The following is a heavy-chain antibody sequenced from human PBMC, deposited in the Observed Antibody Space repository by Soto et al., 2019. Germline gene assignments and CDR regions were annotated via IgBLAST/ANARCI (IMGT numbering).Heavy chain of an antibody. CDR3: MRTNSRGHWAAWY. J-gene: IGHJ4*02. D-gene: IGHD3-22*01. V-gene: IGHV4-61*01. CDR2: IQASGST. CDR1: GDSVTTGSYF. Sequence: QVQLQESGPGLVKPSETLSLTCIVSGDSVTTGSYFWSWIRQPPGKGLEWIGYIQASGSTNYNPSLKSRVYISLDTSKNQFSLMLTSVTAADTAIYYCMRTNSRGHWAAWYWGQGTLVTVSS.